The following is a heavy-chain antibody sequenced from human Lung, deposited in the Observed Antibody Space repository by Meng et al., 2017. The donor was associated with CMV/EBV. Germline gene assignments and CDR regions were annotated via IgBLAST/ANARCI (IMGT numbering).Heavy chain of an antibody. D-gene: IGHD3-16*01. J-gene: IGHJ4*02. V-gene: IGHV1-69*05. Sequence: WKALGGTFSSYAISWVRQAPGQGLEWMGGIIPIFGTANYAQKFQGRVTITTDESTSTAYMELSSLRSGDTAVYYCARGPGELYYFDYWGQGTLVTVSS. CDR2: IIPIFGTA. CDR1: GGTFSSYA. CDR3: ARGPGELYYFDY.